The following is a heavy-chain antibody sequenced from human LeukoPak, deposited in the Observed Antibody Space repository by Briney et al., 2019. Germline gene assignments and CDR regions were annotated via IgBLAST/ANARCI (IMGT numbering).Heavy chain of an antibody. Sequence: ASVNVSCKASGYTFTSYGVSWVRQAPGQGLEWMGWISTYTGDTNYAQKLQGRLTMTTDTSASTAFMELRSLTSDDTAVYYCTRATIPAAGIGYWGQGTLVTVSS. CDR1: GYTFTSYG. CDR3: TRATIPAAGIGY. CDR2: ISTYTGDT. J-gene: IGHJ4*02. V-gene: IGHV1-18*01. D-gene: IGHD6-13*01.